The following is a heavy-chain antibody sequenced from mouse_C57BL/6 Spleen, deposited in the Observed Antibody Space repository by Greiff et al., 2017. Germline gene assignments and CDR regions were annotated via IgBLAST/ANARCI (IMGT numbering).Heavy chain of an antibody. D-gene: IGHD1-1*01. V-gene: IGHV1-72*01. CDR3: ARSDGSSYGDYYAMDY. CDR1: GYTFTSYW. J-gene: IGHJ4*01. CDR2: IDPNSGGT. Sequence: QVQLQQPGAELVKPGASVKLSCKASGYTFTSYWMHWVKQRPGRGLEWIGRIDPNSGGTKYNEKFKSKATLTVDKPSSTAYMQLSSLTSEDSAVYYCARSDGSSYGDYYAMDYWGQGTSVTVSS.